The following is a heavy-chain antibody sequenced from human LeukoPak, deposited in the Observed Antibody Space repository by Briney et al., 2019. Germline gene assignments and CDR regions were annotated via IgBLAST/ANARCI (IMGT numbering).Heavy chain of an antibody. D-gene: IGHD1-1*01. CDR2: MNPNSGNT. J-gene: IGHJ4*02. Sequence: ASVKVSCKASGYTFTSYDINWVRQATGQGLEWMGWMNPNSGNTGYAQKFQGRVTITRNTAISTAYMELSSLRSEDTAVYYCARGYGTGTKAYYFDYWGQGTLVTVSS. CDR3: ARGYGTGTKAYYFDY. V-gene: IGHV1-8*01. CDR1: GYTFTSYD.